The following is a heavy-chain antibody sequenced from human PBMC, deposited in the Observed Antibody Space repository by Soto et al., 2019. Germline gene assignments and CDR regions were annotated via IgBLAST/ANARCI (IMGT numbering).Heavy chain of an antibody. V-gene: IGHV1-3*01. CDR3: ARGAVRFEEALLPDY. CDR1: GYSFTTHA. Sequence: QVQLVQAGAEVKRPGASVKVACKASGYSFTTHALHWVRQAPGQSLQWLGWINGGNGYTRYSQDFQGRVSFARDSSSRTAYMELRSLRLEDTAVYYCARGAVRFEEALLPDYWGQGSLITVSS. CDR2: INGGNGYT. D-gene: IGHD6-19*01. J-gene: IGHJ4*02.